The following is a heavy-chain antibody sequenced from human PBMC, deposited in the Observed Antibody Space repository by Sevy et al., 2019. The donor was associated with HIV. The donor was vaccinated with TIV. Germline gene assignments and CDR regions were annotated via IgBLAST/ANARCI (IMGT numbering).Heavy chain of an antibody. CDR2: IYYSGST. J-gene: IGHJ5*02. D-gene: IGHD2-2*01. V-gene: IGHV4-59*01. CDR3: ARSSIPAAPSGWFDP. CDR1: GGSISSYY. Sequence: SETLSLTCTVSGGSISSYYWSWIRQPPGKGLEWIGYIYYSGSTNYNPSLKSRVTISVDTSKHQFSLKLSSVTAADTAVYYCARSSIPAAPSGWFDPWGQGTLVTVSS.